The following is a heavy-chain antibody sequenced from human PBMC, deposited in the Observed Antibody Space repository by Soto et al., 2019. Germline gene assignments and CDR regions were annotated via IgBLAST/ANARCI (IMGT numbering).Heavy chain of an antibody. V-gene: IGHV3-7*01. D-gene: IGHD1-1*01. CDR2: IDEDGSEY. CDR3: ARTGDGHHDFLDY. J-gene: IGHJ4*02. Sequence: EVHLEESGGGLVHPGGSLRLSCAASGFTFSSYWMNWVRQAPGKGLEWVANIDEDGSEYNDAESVRGRFTISRDNAKNTLYLEMNSLRAADTAVYYCARTGDGHHDFLDYWGQVILVSVSS. CDR1: GFTFSSYW.